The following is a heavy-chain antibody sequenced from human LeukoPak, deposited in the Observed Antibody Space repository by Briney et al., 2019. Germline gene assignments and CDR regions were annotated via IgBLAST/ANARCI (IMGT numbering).Heavy chain of an antibody. CDR3: ARDLNGGTNERGAFDI. D-gene: IGHD1/OR15-1a*01. V-gene: IGHV4-30-2*01. Sequence: SETLSLTCTVSGGSISSGGYYWSWIRQPPGKGLEWIGYIYHSGSTYYNPSLKSRVTISVDRSKNQFSLKLSSVTAADTAVYYCARDLNGGTNERGAFDIWGQGTMVTVS. CDR1: GGSISSGGYY. J-gene: IGHJ3*02. CDR2: IYHSGST.